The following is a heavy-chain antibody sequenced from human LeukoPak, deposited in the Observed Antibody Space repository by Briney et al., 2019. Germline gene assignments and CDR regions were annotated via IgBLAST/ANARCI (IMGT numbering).Heavy chain of an antibody. D-gene: IGHD3-10*01. V-gene: IGHV1-18*01. CDR1: GYTFTSYG. J-gene: IGHJ6*02. Sequence: ASVKVSCKASGYTFTSYGISWVRQAPGRGLEWMGWISAYNGNTNYAQKLQGRVTMTTDTSTSTAYMELRSLRSDDTAVYYCARGMVRGVTGYYYFGMDVWGQGTTVTVSS. CDR3: ARGMVRGVTGYYYFGMDV. CDR2: ISAYNGNT.